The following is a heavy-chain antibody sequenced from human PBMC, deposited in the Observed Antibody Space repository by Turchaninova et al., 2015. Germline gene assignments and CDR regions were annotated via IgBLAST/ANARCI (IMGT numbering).Heavy chain of an antibody. V-gene: IGHV4-34*01. CDR2: INHSGST. CDR1: GGSFRGYY. CDR3: ARGRASITIFGVVPIGGAFDI. J-gene: IGHJ3*02. Sequence: QVQLQQWGAGLLKPSETMSLPRPVYGGSFRGYYWSWIRQPPGKGLEWIGEINHSGSTNYNPSLRSRVTISVDTSKNQFSLKLSSVTAADTAVYYCARGRASITIFGVVPIGGAFDIWGQGTMVIVSS. D-gene: IGHD3-3*01.